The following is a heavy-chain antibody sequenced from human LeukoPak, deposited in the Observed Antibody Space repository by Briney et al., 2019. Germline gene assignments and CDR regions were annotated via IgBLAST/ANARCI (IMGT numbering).Heavy chain of an antibody. CDR1: GGSFSGYY. D-gene: IGHD3-16*01. Sequence: SETLSLTCAVYGGSFSGYYWSWIRQHPGKGLEWIGYIYYSGSTYYNPSLKSRVTISVDTSKNQFSLKLSSVTAADTAVYYCARDLRGSHDWFDPWGQGTLVTVSS. V-gene: IGHV4-31*11. CDR2: IYYSGST. J-gene: IGHJ5*02. CDR3: ARDLRGSHDWFDP.